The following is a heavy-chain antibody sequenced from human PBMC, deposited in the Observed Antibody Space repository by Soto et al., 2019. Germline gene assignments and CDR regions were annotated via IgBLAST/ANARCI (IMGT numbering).Heavy chain of an antibody. CDR2: IIPIFGTA. D-gene: IGHD1-26*01. J-gene: IGHJ5*02. CDR3: ARDRRGSYWFDP. CDR1: GGTFSSYA. V-gene: IGHV1-69*13. Sequence: GPPVKVSCKASGGTFSSYAISWVRQAPGQGLEWMGGIIPIFGTANYAQKFQGRVTITADESTSTAYMELSSLRSEDTAVYYCARDRRGSYWFDPWGQGTLVTVSS.